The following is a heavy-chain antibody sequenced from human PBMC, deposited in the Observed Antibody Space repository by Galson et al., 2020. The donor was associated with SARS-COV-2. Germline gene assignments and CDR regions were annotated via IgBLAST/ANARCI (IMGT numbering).Heavy chain of an antibody. D-gene: IGHD6-19*01. CDR2: ISYDGSNK. CDR1: GFTFSSYG. J-gene: IGHJ4*02. Sequence: GGSLSLSCAASGFTFSSYGMHWVRQAPGKGLEWVAVISYDGSNKYYADSVKGRFTISRDNSKNTLYLQMNSLRAEDTAVYYCAKEGSWYSSGWYEIDYWGQGTLVTVSS. CDR3: AKEGSWYSSGWYEIDY. V-gene: IGHV3-30*18.